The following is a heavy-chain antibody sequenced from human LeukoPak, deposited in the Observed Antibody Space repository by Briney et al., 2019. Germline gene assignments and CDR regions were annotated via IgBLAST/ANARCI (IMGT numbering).Heavy chain of an antibody. CDR2: IYHSGST. Sequence: PSKTLSLTCAVSGGSISSSNWWSWVRQPPGKGLEWIGEIYHSGSTNYNPSLKSRVTISVDKSKSQFSLKLSSVTAADTAVYYCAHHCSSTSCPDYWGQGTLVTVSS. CDR3: AHHCSSTSCPDY. D-gene: IGHD2-2*01. V-gene: IGHV4-4*02. CDR1: GGSISSSNW. J-gene: IGHJ4*02.